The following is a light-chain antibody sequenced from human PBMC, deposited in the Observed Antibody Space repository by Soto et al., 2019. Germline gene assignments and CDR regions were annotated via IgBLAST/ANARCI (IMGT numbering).Light chain of an antibody. Sequence: QLTQSPSSLSASVGARVPITCRASQTISSWLAWYQQKPGKAPKLLIYKASTLKSGVPSRFSGSGSGTDFTLTISRLEPEDFAVYYCQQHGSSPITFGQGRLLEI. J-gene: IGKJ5*01. CDR1: QTISSW. CDR3: QQHGSSPIT. CDR2: KAS. V-gene: IGKV1-5*03.